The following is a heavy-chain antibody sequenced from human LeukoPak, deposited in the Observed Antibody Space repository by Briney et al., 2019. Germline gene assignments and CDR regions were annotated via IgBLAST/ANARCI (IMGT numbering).Heavy chain of an antibody. CDR2: INHSGST. D-gene: IGHD2-2*01. V-gene: IGHV4-34*01. J-gene: IGHJ5*02. CDR3: ARGAREAYCSSTSCYRRFWFDP. CDR1: GGSFSGYY. Sequence: SETLSLTCAVYGGSFSGYYWSWIRQPPGKGLEWIGEINHSGSTNYNPSLKSRVTISVDTSKNQFSLKLTSVTAADTAVYYCARGAREAYCSSTSCYRRFWFDPWGQGTLVTVSS.